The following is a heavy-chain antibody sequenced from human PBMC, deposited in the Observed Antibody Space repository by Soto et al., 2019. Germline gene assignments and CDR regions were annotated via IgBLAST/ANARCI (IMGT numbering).Heavy chain of an antibody. CDR3: ARETGYRYGGFDY. J-gene: IGHJ4*02. CDR2: ISSSSSYI. D-gene: IGHD5-18*01. CDR1: GFTFSSYS. Sequence: EVQLVESGGGLVKPGGSLRLSCAASGFTFSSYSMNWVRQAPGKGLEWVSSISSSSSYIYYADSVKGRFTISRDNAKNSLYLQMNSLRPVDTAVYHCARETGYRYGGFDYWGEGTLVTVSS. V-gene: IGHV3-21*01.